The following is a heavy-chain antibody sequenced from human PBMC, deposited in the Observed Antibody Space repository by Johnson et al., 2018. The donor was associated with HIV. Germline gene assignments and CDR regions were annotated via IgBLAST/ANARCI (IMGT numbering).Heavy chain of an antibody. J-gene: IGHJ3*01. CDR2: INWSGATP. CDR3: ARGVSSGYYSNAFDV. D-gene: IGHD3-22*01. CDR1: GFTFDDYG. Sequence: EVQLVESGGGVVRPGGSLRLSCAASGFTFDDYGMSWVRQAPGKGLEWVSGINWSGATPGSADSVKGRFTISRDSAKNYLYLQMNSLRAEDTALYYCARGVSSGYYSNAFDVWGQGTMATVSS. V-gene: IGHV3-20*04.